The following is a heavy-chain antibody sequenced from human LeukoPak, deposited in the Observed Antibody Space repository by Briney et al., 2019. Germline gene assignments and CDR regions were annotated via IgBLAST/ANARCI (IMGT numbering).Heavy chain of an antibody. CDR1: GFSVSSSGVA. J-gene: IGHJ4*02. V-gene: IGHV2-5*01. CDR3: AHLTTSAYYYDY. D-gene: IGHD1-1*01. Sequence: SGPTLVNPTETLTLTCTCSGFSVSSSGVAVGWIRQPPGKALEWLGHIYWNDDDRYSTSLRSRLTITRDTSDNQVVLTMTNMDPVDTATYYCAHLTTSAYYYDYWGQGTLVTVSS. CDR2: IYWNDDD.